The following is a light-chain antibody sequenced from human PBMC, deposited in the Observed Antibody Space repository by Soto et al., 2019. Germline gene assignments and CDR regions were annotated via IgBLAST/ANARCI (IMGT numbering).Light chain of an antibody. Sequence: DIVLTQSPASLDVSLGERVTINCKSSQSLFFTSNKKNSLAWYQQKPGQPPKLIIYWGSSRESGVPARFRGAGSATDFTLTICSLQAEDVAVYYCQQGYRSPFTFGQGTKVGIK. CDR1: QSLFFTSNKKNS. V-gene: IGKV4-1*01. J-gene: IGKJ2*01. CDR2: WGS. CDR3: QQGYRSPFT.